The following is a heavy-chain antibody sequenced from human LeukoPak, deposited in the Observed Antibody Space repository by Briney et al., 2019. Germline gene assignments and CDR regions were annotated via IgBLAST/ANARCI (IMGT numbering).Heavy chain of an antibody. Sequence: ASVKVSCKVSGYTLKELAMHWVRQAPGKGLEWMGGFDPERGETIYAQKLQGRVTTTEDTSTDTAFMELSRLRSEDTAVYYCATAVLTKGITNFGVVRRWFDPWGQGTLVTVSS. CDR1: GYTLKELA. CDR3: ATAVLTKGITNFGVVRRWFDP. CDR2: FDPERGET. V-gene: IGHV1-24*01. D-gene: IGHD3-3*01. J-gene: IGHJ5*02.